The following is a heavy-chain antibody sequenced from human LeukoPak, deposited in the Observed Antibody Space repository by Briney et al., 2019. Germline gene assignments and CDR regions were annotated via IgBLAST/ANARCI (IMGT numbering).Heavy chain of an antibody. J-gene: IGHJ3*02. Sequence: SETLSLTCTVSGGSISSYYWSWIRQPPGKGLEWIGYIYYSGSTNYNPSLKSRVTISVDTSKNQFSLKLSSVTAADTAVYYCAGGEYDFWGGPMGVNAFDIWGQGTMVTVSS. CDR1: GGSISSYY. CDR3: AGGEYDFWGGPMGVNAFDI. D-gene: IGHD3-3*01. CDR2: IYYSGST. V-gene: IGHV4-59*01.